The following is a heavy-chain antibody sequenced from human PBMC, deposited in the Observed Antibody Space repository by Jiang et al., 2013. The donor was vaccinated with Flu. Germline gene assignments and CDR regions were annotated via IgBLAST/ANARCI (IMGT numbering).Heavy chain of an antibody. V-gene: IGHV4-59*08. CDR2: VYNSGST. Sequence: SLTCTVSGGSLSNYYWNWIRQPPGKGLEWIGYVYNSGSTNYNPSLKSRVTISVDTSRGQFSLKLTSVTAADTAVYFCARHITMIGNCFDPWGQGNPGHRLL. CDR3: ARHITMIGNCFDP. J-gene: IGHJ5*02. CDR1: GGSLSNYY. D-gene: IGHD3-22*01.